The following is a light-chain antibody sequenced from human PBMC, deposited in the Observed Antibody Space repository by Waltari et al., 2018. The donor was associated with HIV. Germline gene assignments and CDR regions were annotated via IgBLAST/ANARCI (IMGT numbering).Light chain of an antibody. CDR3: QQLYTYTPT. J-gene: IGKJ3*01. Sequence: DIQLTQSPSFLSASVGDRVTITCRARQDIGRYLACYQQKPGKAPKLLIYAASTLQSGVPSRFSGSGSETDFPLSISSLQSEDSATFYCQQLYTYTPTFGPGTKVDIK. CDR1: QDIGRY. V-gene: IGKV1-9*01. CDR2: AAS.